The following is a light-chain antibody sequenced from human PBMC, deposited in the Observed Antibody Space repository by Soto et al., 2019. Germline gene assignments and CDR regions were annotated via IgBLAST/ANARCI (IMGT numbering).Light chain of an antibody. CDR1: SGHSNYA. Sequence: QLVLTKSPSASASLGASVKLTCTLSSGHSNYAIAWLQQQPEKGPRYLMKLNSDGSHNKGDGIPDRFSGSSSGAERYLTISSLQSEDEADYYCQFSGTGIPWVFGGGTKLTVL. V-gene: IGLV4-69*01. CDR2: LNSDGSH. CDR3: QFSGTGIPWV. J-gene: IGLJ3*02.